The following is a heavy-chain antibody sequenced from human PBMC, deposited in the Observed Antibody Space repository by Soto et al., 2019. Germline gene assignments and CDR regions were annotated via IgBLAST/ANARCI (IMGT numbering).Heavy chain of an antibody. CDR3: ARGGSSSDNGLDV. CDR1: GFPFSTYS. Sequence: GGSLRLSCAASGFPFSTYSMNWVRQAPGQGLEWVSYISSRSYTIYYVDSVKGRFTISRDNAKNSLYLQMNSLRDEDTAVYYCARGGSSSDNGLDVWGQGTTVTVSS. D-gene: IGHD6-6*01. CDR2: ISSRSYTI. J-gene: IGHJ6*02. V-gene: IGHV3-48*02.